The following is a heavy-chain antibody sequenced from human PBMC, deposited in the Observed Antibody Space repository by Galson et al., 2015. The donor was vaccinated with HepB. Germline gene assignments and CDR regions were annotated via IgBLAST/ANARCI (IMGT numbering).Heavy chain of an antibody. V-gene: IGHV3-23*01. Sequence: SLRLSCAASGFSFSSYAMTWVRQAPGKGLEWVSTIGHDGYAIYYADSVKGRFTISRDNSKNTLYLQMSSLRAEDTAVYHCASQTPITLVRGLDYHYMDVWGTGTPVSVSS. CDR1: GFSFSSYA. CDR2: IGHDGYAI. J-gene: IGHJ6*03. D-gene: IGHD3-10*01. CDR3: ASQTPITLVRGLDYHYMDV.